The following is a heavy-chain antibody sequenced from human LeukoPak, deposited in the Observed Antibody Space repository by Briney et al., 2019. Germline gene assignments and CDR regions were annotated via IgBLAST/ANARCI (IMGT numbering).Heavy chain of an antibody. J-gene: IGHJ4*02. CDR2: INSDGGDT. Sequence: PGGSLRLSCSASGFTFSNYVMHWVRQAPGKGLEYVSGINSDGGDTQYTASVKGRFTVSRDNSENTLYLQMSSLRPEDTAVYYCAVQSFDYWGQGTLVTVPS. CDR1: GFTFSNYV. CDR3: AVQSFDY. V-gene: IGHV3-64D*06.